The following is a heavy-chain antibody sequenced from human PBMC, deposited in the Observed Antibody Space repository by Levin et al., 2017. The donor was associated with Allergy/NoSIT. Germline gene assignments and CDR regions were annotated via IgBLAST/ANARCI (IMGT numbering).Heavy chain of an antibody. V-gene: IGHV4-34*01. Sequence: SETLSLTCAVYGGSFSDYNWSWIRQPPGKGLQWIGEITHSGSTTYTPSLKSRVTILVDTSKNEISLRLSSANAADTAVYYCARVRVILTGYYRGSQASYYYGMDVWGQGTTVTVSS. CDR3: ARVRVILTGYYRGSQASYYYGMDV. D-gene: IGHD3-9*01. CDR1: GGSFSDYN. CDR2: ITHSGST. J-gene: IGHJ6*02.